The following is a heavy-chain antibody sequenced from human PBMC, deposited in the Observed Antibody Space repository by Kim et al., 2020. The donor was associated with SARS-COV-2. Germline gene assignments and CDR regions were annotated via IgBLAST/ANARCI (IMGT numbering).Heavy chain of an antibody. CDR2: TTPTGGII. J-gene: IGHJ3*01. D-gene: IGHD5-12*01. Sequence: GGSLRLSCVVSGFTFSNYEMNWYRQAPGKGLEWLSYTTPTGGIIFTADSVEGRFTTSRSNAKNSLYLQMNSLRAEDTAVYYCARELVSTGGDACNAWGQGTMVIVSS. CDR3: ARELVSTGGDACNA. CDR1: GFTFSNYE. V-gene: IGHV3-48*03.